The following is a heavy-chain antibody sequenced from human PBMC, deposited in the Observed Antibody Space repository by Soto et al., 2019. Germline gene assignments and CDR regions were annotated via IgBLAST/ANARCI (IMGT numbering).Heavy chain of an antibody. CDR2: FRDTGDKT. CDR1: GFSFSSYA. Sequence: EVQLLESGGGLVQPGGSLRLSCAASGFSFSSYAISWVRQAPGRGLEWVSTFRDTGDKTYYADSVKGRFTVSRDISQNTLYLQMTGLSPDDTAIYYCAKGPAPGAFDIWGQGTMVTVSS. D-gene: IGHD3-10*01. CDR3: AKGPAPGAFDI. V-gene: IGHV3-23*01. J-gene: IGHJ3*02.